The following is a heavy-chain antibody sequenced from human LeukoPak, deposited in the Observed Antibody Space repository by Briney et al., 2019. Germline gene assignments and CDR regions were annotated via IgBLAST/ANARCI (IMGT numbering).Heavy chain of an antibody. CDR1: GGSISSGGYS. D-gene: IGHD1-14*01. CDR3: ANRRIGKDAECGFNP. CDR2: IYHSGST. J-gene: IGHJ5*02. Sequence: PSQTLSLTCAVSGGSISSGGYSWSWIRQPPGKGLEWIGYIYHSGSTYYNPSLKSRVTISVDRSKNQFSLKLRSVTAADTAVYYCANRRIGKDAECGFNPWGQGTRVT. V-gene: IGHV4-30-2*01.